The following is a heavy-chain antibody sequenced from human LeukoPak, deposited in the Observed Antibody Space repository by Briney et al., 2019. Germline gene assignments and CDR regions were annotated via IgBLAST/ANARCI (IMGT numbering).Heavy chain of an antibody. CDR3: ARALWTGYSSSWYSYFDY. J-gene: IGHJ4*02. D-gene: IGHD6-13*01. Sequence: GASVKVSCKASGYTFTGYYIHWVRQAPGQGLEWMGWINPNSGGTNYAQKFQGRVTMTRDTSISTAYMELSRLRSDDTAVYYCARALWTGYSSSWYSYFDYWGQGTLVTVSS. CDR1: GYTFTGYY. CDR2: INPNSGGT. V-gene: IGHV1-2*02.